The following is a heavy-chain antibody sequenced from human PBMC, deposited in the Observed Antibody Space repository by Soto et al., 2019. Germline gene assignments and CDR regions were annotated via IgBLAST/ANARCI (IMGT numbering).Heavy chain of an antibody. CDR3: AKVEAGGSYYPYYFDY. CDR2: ISGSGGST. V-gene: IGHV3-23*01. D-gene: IGHD1-26*01. CDR1: GFTFSSYA. Sequence: GGSLRLSCAASGFTFSSYAMSWVRQAPGKGLEWVSAISGSGGSTYYADSVKGRFTISRDNSKNTLYLQMNSLRAEDTAVYYCAKVEAGGSYYPYYFDYWGQGTLVTVSS. J-gene: IGHJ4*02.